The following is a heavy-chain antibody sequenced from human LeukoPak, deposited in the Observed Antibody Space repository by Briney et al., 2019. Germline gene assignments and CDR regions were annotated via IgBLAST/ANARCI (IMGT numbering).Heavy chain of an antibody. J-gene: IGHJ4*02. D-gene: IGHD3-10*01. CDR2: ANGGGDVT. Sequence: GGSLRLSCAASGFSFSTFAMSWVRQTPGKGLEWVSHANGGGDVTHYVDSVKGRFTISRDNSKNTLYLQMDNLRVEDTALYYCAKDCWFGDLSPSDYWGQGTLVTVSS. CDR3: AKDCWFGDLSPSDY. V-gene: IGHV3-23*01. CDR1: GFSFSTFA.